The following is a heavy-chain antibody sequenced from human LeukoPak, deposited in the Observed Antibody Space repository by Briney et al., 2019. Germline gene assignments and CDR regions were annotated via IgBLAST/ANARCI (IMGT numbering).Heavy chain of an antibody. CDR1: GFTFSSYE. V-gene: IGHV3-48*03. D-gene: IGHD6-19*01. Sequence: GGSLRLSCAASGFTFSSYEMNWVRQAPGKGLEWVSYISSSGFTINYADSVKGRFTISRDNAKNSLYLQMNSLRVEDTAVYYCARDGAGSGWYYWGQGILVTVSS. CDR2: ISSSGFTI. CDR3: ARDGAGSGWYY. J-gene: IGHJ4*02.